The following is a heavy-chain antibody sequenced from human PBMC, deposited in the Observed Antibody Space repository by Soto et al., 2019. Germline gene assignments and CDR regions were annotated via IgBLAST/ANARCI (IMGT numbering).Heavy chain of an antibody. J-gene: IGHJ4*02. Sequence: EVQLLESGGVLVQPGGSLRLSCEASGFTFSGYAMNWVRQAPGKGLEWVASISGSGTTTYYADSVKGRFTIARDNSKNTLYLQMHSLRAEDTAVYYCGRGRGSYSFDYWGQGTLITVSS. CDR1: GFTFSGYA. CDR2: ISGSGTTT. D-gene: IGHD3-16*01. CDR3: GRGRGSYSFDY. V-gene: IGHV3-23*01.